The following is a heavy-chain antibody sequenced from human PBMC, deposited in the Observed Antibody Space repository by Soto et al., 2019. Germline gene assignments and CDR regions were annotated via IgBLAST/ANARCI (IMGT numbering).Heavy chain of an antibody. J-gene: IGHJ6*02. CDR1: GFAFSSYW. V-gene: IGHV3-74*01. Sequence: GGSLRLSCAASGFAFSSYWMHWVRQAPGKGLVWVSRINSDGSSTSYADSVKGRFTISRDNAKNILYLQMNSLRAEDTAVYYCAREVRYFDWLLPGSGMDVWGQGTTVTVSS. CDR2: INSDGSST. D-gene: IGHD3-9*01. CDR3: AREVRYFDWLLPGSGMDV.